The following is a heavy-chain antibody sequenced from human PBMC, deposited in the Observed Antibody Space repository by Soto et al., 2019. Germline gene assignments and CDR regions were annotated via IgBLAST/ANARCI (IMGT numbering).Heavy chain of an antibody. Sequence: SSVKVSCKASGGTFSSYAISWVRQAPGQGLEWMGGIIPIFGTANYAQKFQGRATITADESTSTAYMELSSLRSEDTAVYYCARDEVATTGYFDYWGQGTLGTVSS. D-gene: IGHD5-12*01. CDR3: ARDEVATTGYFDY. CDR2: IIPIFGTA. J-gene: IGHJ4*02. V-gene: IGHV1-69*13. CDR1: GGTFSSYA.